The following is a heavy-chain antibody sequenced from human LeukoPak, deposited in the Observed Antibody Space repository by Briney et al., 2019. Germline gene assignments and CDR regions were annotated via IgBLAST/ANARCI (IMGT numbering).Heavy chain of an antibody. CDR3: ATWGGSFYDY. Sequence: ASVKVSCKASGYTFTAYYIHRVRQAPGQGLEWMGQIDPNSDGTKYAQKFQGRVTMTRDTSISTAYMQVSRLRSDDTAVYYCATWGGSFYDYWGQGTLVTVSS. CDR2: IDPNSDGT. J-gene: IGHJ4*02. D-gene: IGHD2/OR15-2a*01. V-gene: IGHV1-2*06. CDR1: GYTFTAYY.